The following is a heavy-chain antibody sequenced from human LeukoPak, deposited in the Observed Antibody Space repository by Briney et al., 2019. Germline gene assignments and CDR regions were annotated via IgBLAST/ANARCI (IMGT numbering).Heavy chain of an antibody. CDR1: GFTFSSQA. V-gene: IGHV3-23*01. J-gene: IGHJ4*02. Sequence: GGSLRLSCAASGFTFSSQAMGWVRQAPGKGLEWVSVISDSGSITYYADSVKGRFTISRDNSKNTLFLQMNSLRAEDTAVYYCAKDARRTSGWYFFDYWGQGTLVTVSS. D-gene: IGHD6-19*01. CDR3: AKDARRTSGWYFFDY. CDR2: ISDSGSIT.